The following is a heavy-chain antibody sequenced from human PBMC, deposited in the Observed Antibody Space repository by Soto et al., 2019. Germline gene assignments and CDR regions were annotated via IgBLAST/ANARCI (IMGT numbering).Heavy chain of an antibody. V-gene: IGHV3-74*01. CDR1: GFTLSSYW. Sequence: EVQLVESGGGLVQPGGSLRLSCAASGFTLSSYWMYWVSQTPGKGLVWVARIKDGAGETSYAESVKGRVTISRDNAKNTLYLQMSSLRFEDTAAYYCVRFSGLDVWGQGTTVTVSS. CDR3: VRFSGLDV. J-gene: IGHJ6*02. CDR2: IKDGAGET.